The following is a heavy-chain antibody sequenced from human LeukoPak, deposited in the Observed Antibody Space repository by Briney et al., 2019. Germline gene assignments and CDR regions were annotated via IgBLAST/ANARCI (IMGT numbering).Heavy chain of an antibody. D-gene: IGHD6-13*01. J-gene: IGHJ4*02. Sequence: SGGSLRLSCAASGFSFSTYWMSWVRQAPGKGLEWVANIKQDESEKYYVDSVKGRFTISRDNTKNSLYLQVNSLRVEDTAVYYCASGRQLGRWGQGTLVTVSS. CDR3: ASGRQLGR. CDR1: GFSFSTYW. CDR2: IKQDESEK. V-gene: IGHV3-7*03.